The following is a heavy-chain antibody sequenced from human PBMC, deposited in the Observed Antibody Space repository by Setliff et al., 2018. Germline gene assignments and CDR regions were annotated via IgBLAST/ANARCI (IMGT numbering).Heavy chain of an antibody. V-gene: IGHV4-34*01. CDR1: GGSFSGYY. Sequence: SETLSLTCAVYGGSFSGYYWSWIRQPPGKGLEWIGEINHSGSTNYNPSLKSRVTISVDTSKNQFSLKLSSVTAADTAVYYCARGVMNYDFWSGYYTRASIDYWGQGTLVTVSS. J-gene: IGHJ4*02. CDR2: INHSGST. D-gene: IGHD3-3*01. CDR3: ARGVMNYDFWSGYYTRASIDY.